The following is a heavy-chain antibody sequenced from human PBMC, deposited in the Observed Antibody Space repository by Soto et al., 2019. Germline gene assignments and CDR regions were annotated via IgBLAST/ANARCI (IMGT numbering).Heavy chain of an antibody. CDR2: LGTAGDT. CDR1: GFTFSSYD. J-gene: IGHJ6*03. Sequence: EVQLVESGGGLVQPGGSLRLSCAASGFTFSSYDMHWVRHATGKGLEWVSALGTAGDTSYPGSVKGRFAIARENAKNSLYLQRNSLGAGDTAVYYWARGTSSGYYYMDVWGKGTTVTVSS. D-gene: IGHD6-19*01. CDR3: ARGTSSGYYYMDV. V-gene: IGHV3-13*01.